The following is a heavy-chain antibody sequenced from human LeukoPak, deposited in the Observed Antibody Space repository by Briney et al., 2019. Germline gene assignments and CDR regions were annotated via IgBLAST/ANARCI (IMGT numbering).Heavy chain of an antibody. J-gene: IGHJ6*03. D-gene: IGHD3-10*01. CDR1: GYTFTGYY. CDR2: INPSSGGT. V-gene: IGHV1-2*02. CDR3: AGDWRVFGYMDV. Sequence: GASVKVSCKASGYTFTGYYMHWVRQAPGQGLEWMGWINPSSGGTNYAQKFQGRVTMTRDTSISTAYMELSRLRSDDTAVYYCAGDWRVFGYMDVWGKGTTVTISS.